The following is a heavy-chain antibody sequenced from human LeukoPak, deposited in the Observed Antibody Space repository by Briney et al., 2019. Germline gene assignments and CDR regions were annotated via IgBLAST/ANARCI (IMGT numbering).Heavy chain of an antibody. D-gene: IGHD1-26*01. CDR2: ISWNSGNI. Sequence: SLTLSCAVSGFTFDDYAMHWVRQAPGKGLEWVACISWNSGNIGYADSVKGRFTISRDNAKNSLYLQMNSLRAEDTALYYCAKHLGIGSYGMDVWGRGPTVTVSS. J-gene: IGHJ6*02. CDR3: AKHLGIGSYGMDV. V-gene: IGHV3-9*01. CDR1: GFTFDDYA.